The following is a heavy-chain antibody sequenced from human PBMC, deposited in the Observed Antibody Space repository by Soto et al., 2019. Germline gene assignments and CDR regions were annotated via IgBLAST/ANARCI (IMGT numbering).Heavy chain of an antibody. Sequence: GGSLRLSCAASGFTFSNAWMNWVRQAPGKGLEWVGRIKSKTDGGTTDYAAPVKGRFTISRDDSKNMLYLQMNSLKTEDTAVYYCTTEYPHPPQWRTYYFDYWGQGTLVTVSS. V-gene: IGHV3-15*07. D-gene: IGHD6-19*01. J-gene: IGHJ4*02. CDR2: IKSKTDGGTT. CDR3: TTEYPHPPQWRTYYFDY. CDR1: GFTFSNAW.